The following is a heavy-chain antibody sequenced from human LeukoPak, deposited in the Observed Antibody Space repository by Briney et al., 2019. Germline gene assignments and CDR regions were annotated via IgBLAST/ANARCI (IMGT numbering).Heavy chain of an antibody. V-gene: IGHV3-23*01. CDR3: AKGRGIAAAGKEFDY. D-gene: IGHD6-13*01. CDR2: ISGSGGST. CDR1: GFTFSSYA. Sequence: RGSLRLSCAASGFTFSSYAMSWVRQAPGKGLEWVSAISGSGGSTYYADSVKGRFTISRDNSKNTLYLQMNSLRAEDTAVYYCAKGRGIAAAGKEFDYWGQGTLVTVSS. J-gene: IGHJ4*02.